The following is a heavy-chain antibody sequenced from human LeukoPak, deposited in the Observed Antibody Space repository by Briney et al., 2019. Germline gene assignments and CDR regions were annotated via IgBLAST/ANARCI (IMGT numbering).Heavy chain of an antibody. J-gene: IGHJ4*02. CDR3: ATTVGSYFDY. V-gene: IGHV4-31*03. CDR2: IYYSGSA. CDR1: GGSISSGGYY. Sequence: SETLSLTCTVSGGSISSGGYYWSWIRQHPGKGLGWIAYIYYSGSAYYNPSLKSRVTMSVDTSENQFSLKLSSVTAADTAVYYCATTVGSYFDYWSQGTLFTVSS. D-gene: IGHD2-8*02.